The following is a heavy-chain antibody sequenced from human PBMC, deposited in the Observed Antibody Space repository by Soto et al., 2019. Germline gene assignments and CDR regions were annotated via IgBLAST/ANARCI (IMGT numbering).Heavy chain of an antibody. D-gene: IGHD7-27*01. J-gene: IGHJ4*02. CDR2: IYWDDDK. CDR3: AHSLIPNWGSRGAFDY. Sequence: QITLKESGPTLVKPTQTLTLTCTFSGFSLSTSGVGVGWIRQPPGKALEWLALIYWDDDKRYSPSLKSRLTSTKDTSKNQVVITMNNMDPVDTATYYCAHSLIPNWGSRGAFDYWGQGTLVTVSS. V-gene: IGHV2-5*02. CDR1: GFSLSTSGVG.